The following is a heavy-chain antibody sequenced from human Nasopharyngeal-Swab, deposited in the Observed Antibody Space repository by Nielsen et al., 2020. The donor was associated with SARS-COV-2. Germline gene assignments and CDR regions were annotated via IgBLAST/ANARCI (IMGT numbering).Heavy chain of an antibody. CDR2: ISGSGGSS. CDR3: AKERLVVAASPYFDY. J-gene: IGHJ4*02. CDR1: GFTFSTYA. V-gene: IGHV3-23*01. Sequence: GESLKISCAASGFTFSTYAMSWVRQAPGKGLEWVSAISGSGGSSYYADSVKGRFTISRDNSKNTLYLQMNSLRAEDTAVYYCAKERLVVAASPYFDYWGQGTLVTVSS. D-gene: IGHD2-15*01.